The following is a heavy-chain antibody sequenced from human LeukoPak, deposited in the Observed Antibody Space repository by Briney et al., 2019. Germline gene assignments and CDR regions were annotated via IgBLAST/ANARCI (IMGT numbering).Heavy chain of an antibody. J-gene: IGHJ4*02. V-gene: IGHV3-53*01. CDR2: IYSGGST. D-gene: IGHD2-2*01. Sequence: GGSLRLSCAASGLTVSTYYMTWVRHAPGKGLECVSVIYSGGSTYYADSVKGRFTVSRDNSKNTLYLQMNSLRAEDTAMYYCARGLGYCTSTTCLLPFDYWGQGTLVTVSS. CDR3: ARGLGYCTSTTCLLPFDY. CDR1: GLTVSTYY.